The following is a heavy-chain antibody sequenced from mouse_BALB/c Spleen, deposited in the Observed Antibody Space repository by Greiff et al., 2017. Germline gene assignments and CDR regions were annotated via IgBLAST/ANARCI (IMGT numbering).Heavy chain of an antibody. J-gene: IGHJ3*01. CDR3: ARNEGYSSGYVRTWFAY. CDR2: INPSTGYT. V-gene: IGHV1-7*01. D-gene: IGHD3-1*01. CDR1: GYTFTSYW. Sequence: VQRVESGAELAKPGASVKMSCKASGYTFTSYWMHWVKQRPGQGLEWIGYINPSTGYTEYNQKFKDKATLTADKSSSTAYMQLSSLTSEDSAVYYCARNEGYSSGYVRTWFAYWGQGTLVTVSA.